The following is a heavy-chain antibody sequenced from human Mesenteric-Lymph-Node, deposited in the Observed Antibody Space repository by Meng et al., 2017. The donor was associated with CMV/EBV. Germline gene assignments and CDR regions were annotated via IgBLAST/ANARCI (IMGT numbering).Heavy chain of an antibody. Sequence: GGSLRLSCAASGFTFSSYAMHWVRQAPGKGLEWVAVISYDGSNKYYADSVKGRFTISRDNSKNTLYLQMNSLRAEDTAVYYCAKDFSAWGVYGMDVWGQGTTVTVSS. V-gene: IGHV3-30*04. D-gene: IGHD3-16*01. J-gene: IGHJ6*02. CDR3: AKDFSAWGVYGMDV. CDR2: ISYDGSNK. CDR1: GFTFSSYA.